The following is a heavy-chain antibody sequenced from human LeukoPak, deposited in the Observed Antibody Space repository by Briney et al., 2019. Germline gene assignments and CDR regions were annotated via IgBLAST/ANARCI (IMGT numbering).Heavy chain of an antibody. J-gene: IGHJ6*02. V-gene: IGHV4-59*01. CDR1: GGSLSSYY. Sequence: SETLSLTCTVSGGSLSSYYWSWIRQPPGKGLEWIGYIYYRGSTNYNPSLKSRVTISVDASKNQFSLKLSSVTAADTAVYYCARDLDSSYYYGMDVWGQGTTVTVSS. CDR3: ARDLDSSYYYGMDV. D-gene: IGHD6-19*01. CDR2: IYYRGST.